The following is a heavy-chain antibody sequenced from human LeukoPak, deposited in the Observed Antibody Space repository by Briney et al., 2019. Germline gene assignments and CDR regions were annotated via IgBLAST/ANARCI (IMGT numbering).Heavy chain of an antibody. CDR3: AKDRGAILYYFDY. V-gene: IGHV3-9*03. D-gene: IGHD1-26*01. CDR2: ISWNSGSI. J-gene: IGHJ4*02. Sequence: PGRSLRLSCAASGFTFDDYAMHWVRQAPGKGLEWVSGISWNSGSIGYADSVKVRFTISRDNAKNSLYLQMNSLRAEDMALYYCAKDRGAILYYFDYWGQGTLVTVSS. CDR1: GFTFDDYA.